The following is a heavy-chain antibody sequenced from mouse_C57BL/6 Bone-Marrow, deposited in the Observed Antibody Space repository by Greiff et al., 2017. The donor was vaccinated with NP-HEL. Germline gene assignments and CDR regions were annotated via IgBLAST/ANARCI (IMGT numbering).Heavy chain of an antibody. Sequence: QVQLKESGAELARPGASVKLSCKASGYTFTSYGISWVKQRTGQGLEWIGEIYPRSGNTYYNEKFKGKATLTADKSSSTAYMELRSLTSEDSAVYFCAPHGSLRYYAMDYWGQGTSVTVSS. J-gene: IGHJ4*01. D-gene: IGHD1-1*01. CDR3: APHGSLRYYAMDY. CDR1: GYTFTSYG. V-gene: IGHV1-81*01. CDR2: IYPRSGNT.